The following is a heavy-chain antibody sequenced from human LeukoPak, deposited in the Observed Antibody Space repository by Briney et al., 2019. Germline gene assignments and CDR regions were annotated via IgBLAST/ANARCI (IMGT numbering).Heavy chain of an antibody. CDR3: ARVGDSGWTFAC. D-gene: IGHD6-19*01. J-gene: IGHJ4*02. Sequence: GGSLRLSCAASAFTFSDYNMNWVRQAPGKGLEWISYISSGSSTIYYADSVKGRFTISRDNAKNSLYLQMNSLRAEDTAVYYCARVGDSGWTFACWGQGTLVTVSS. CDR1: AFTFSDYN. V-gene: IGHV3-48*01. CDR2: ISSGSSTI.